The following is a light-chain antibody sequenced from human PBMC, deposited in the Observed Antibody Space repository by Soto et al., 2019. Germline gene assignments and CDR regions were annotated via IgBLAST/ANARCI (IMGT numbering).Light chain of an antibody. V-gene: IGLV2-14*01. CDR3: SSYTRISTWV. CDR1: SSDIGGYNH. J-gene: IGLJ3*02. Sequence: QSVLTQPASVSASPEQSIAISCTGTSSDIGGYNHVSWYQQHSGKAPKLMIYEVSKRPSGVSNRFSGSKAGNTASLTISGLQAEDEAEYYCSSYTRISTWVFGGGTKVTVL. CDR2: EVS.